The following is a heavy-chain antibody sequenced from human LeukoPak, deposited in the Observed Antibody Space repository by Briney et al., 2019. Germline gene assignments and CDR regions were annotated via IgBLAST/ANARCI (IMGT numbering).Heavy chain of an antibody. CDR2: IYSGGST. D-gene: IGHD3-22*01. Sequence: AGGSLRLSCAASGFTVSSNYMSWVRQAPGKGLEWVSVIYSGGSTYYADSVKGRFTISRDNSKNTLYLQMNSQRAEDTAVYYCARSSSGYSEVFDYWGQGTLVTVSS. CDR3: ARSSSGYSEVFDY. CDR1: GFTVSSNY. J-gene: IGHJ4*02. V-gene: IGHV3-66*01.